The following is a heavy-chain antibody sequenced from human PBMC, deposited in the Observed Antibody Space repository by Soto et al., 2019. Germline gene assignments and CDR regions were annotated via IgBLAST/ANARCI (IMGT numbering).Heavy chain of an antibody. J-gene: IGHJ4*02. CDR2: IYYSGST. CDR3: ARARTIFGVVIPFDY. CDR1: GGSISSGGYY. V-gene: IGHV4-31*03. D-gene: IGHD3-3*01. Sequence: PSETLSLTCTVSGGSISSGGYYWSWIRQHPGKGLEWIGYIYYSGSTYYNPSLKSRVTISVDTSKNQFSLKLSSVTAADTAVYYCARARTIFGVVIPFDYWGQGTLVTVSS.